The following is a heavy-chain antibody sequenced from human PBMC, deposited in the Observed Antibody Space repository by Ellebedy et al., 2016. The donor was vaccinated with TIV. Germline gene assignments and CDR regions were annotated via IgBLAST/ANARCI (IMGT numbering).Heavy chain of an antibody. D-gene: IGHD2-2*03. J-gene: IGHJ5*02. V-gene: IGHV1-18*01. CDR1: GYTFTSYG. CDR3: ARDDGYCSSTSCYVLRFDP. Sequence: ASVKVSCKASGYTFTSYGISWVRQAPGRELEWMGWINPYNGNTNYAQKLQGRVTMTTDTSTSTAYMELRSLRSDDTAVYYCARDDGYCSSTSCYVLRFDPWGQGTLVTVSS. CDR2: INPYNGNT.